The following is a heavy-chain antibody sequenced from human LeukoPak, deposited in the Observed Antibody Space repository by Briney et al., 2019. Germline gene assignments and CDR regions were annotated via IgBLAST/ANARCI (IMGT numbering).Heavy chain of an antibody. CDR1: GGSMSNYY. V-gene: IGHV4-4*07. CDR3: AQSYYDFWSGPIGF. CDR2: IYASGST. J-gene: IGHJ4*02. Sequence: SETLSLTCTVSGGSMSNYYWSWIRQPAGKGLEWIGRIYASGSTNFNPSLKSRVTMSVDTSKSQFSLKLTSVTAADTAVYYCAQSYYDFWSGPIGFWGQGTLVTVSS. D-gene: IGHD3-3*01.